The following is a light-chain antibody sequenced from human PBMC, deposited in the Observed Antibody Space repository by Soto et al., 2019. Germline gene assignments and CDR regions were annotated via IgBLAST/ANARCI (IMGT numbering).Light chain of an antibody. Sequence: EVVLTQSPATLSSSPGERATLCCRASENVRTFVDWYQQKPGQAPRLLIHGASNRATGIPDRFSGSGSGTDFTLTISNLEPEDFAVYYCQQHSHWPPWTFGQGTRVEIQ. J-gene: IGKJ1*01. V-gene: IGKV3-11*01. CDR2: GAS. CDR1: ENVRTF. CDR3: QQHSHWPPWT.